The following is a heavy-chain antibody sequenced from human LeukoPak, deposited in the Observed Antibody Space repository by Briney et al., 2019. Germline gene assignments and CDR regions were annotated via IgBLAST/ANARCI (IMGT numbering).Heavy chain of an antibody. D-gene: IGHD2-2*01. CDR1: GGSMSSYY. V-gene: IGHV4-4*07. CDR3: ARLRQTGYCSSTSCYQSQYFDY. CDR2: IYTSGST. Sequence: PSETLSLTCTVSGGSMSSYYWSWIRQPAGKGLEWIGRIYTSGSTNYNPSLKSRVTMSVDTSKNQFSLKLSSVTAADTAVYYCARLRQTGYCSSTSCYQSQYFDYWGQGTLVTVSS. J-gene: IGHJ4*02.